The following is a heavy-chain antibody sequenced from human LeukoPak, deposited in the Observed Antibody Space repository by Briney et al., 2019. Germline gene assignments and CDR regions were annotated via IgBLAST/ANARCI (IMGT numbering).Heavy chain of an antibody. CDR2: INTDGTST. Sequence: GGSLSLSCTASGFTFSSYWMHWVRQAPGKGLVWVSRINTDGTSTSYADPVKGRYTISRDKAKNTLYLQMNSLRAEDTAVYDCAKDWDISGYWGQGTLVTVSP. V-gene: IGHV3-74*01. CDR3: AKDWDISGY. CDR1: GFTFSSYW. J-gene: IGHJ4*02. D-gene: IGHD2-15*01.